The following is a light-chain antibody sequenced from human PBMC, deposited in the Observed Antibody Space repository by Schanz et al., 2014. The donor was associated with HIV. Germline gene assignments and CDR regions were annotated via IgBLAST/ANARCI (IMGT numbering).Light chain of an antibody. CDR1: SSDVGSYNL. V-gene: IGLV2-14*02. J-gene: IGLJ2*01. CDR2: EIS. CDR3: NSYTRTSTPV. Sequence: QSALTQPASVSGSPGQSITISCPGTSSDVGSYNLVSWYQQYPGKAPKLMIYEISKWPSGVSNRFSGSKSGNTASLTISGLQAEDEADYYCNSYTRTSTPVFGGGTKLTVL.